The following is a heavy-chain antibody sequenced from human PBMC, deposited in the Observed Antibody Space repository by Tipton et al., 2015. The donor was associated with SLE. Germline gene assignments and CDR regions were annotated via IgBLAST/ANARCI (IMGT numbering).Heavy chain of an antibody. Sequence: QLVQSGGGLVKPGGSLRLSCEASGFIFSNAWMRWVRQARGKGLEWVGRIRSKTDGGTTDYAAPVKGRFIISRDDSKNMLYLQMNSLKTEDTAVYYCTTDRTMVQGVISNWGQGTLVTVSS. CDR1: GFIFSNAW. V-gene: IGHV3-15*01. D-gene: IGHD3-10*01. J-gene: IGHJ4*02. CDR3: TTDRTMVQGVISN. CDR2: IRSKTDGGTT.